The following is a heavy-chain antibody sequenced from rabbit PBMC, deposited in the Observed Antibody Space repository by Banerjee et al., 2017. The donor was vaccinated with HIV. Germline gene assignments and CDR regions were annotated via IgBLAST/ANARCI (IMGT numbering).Heavy chain of an antibody. V-gene: IGHV1S40*01. J-gene: IGHJ4*01. D-gene: IGHD8-1*01. CDR3: ARDPYAGSSYSNGMDLWGTDGFNL. CDR2: VDASSSGIT. Sequence: QSLEESGGGLVKPEGSLTLTCTASGFTLSSYWMCWVRQAPGKGLEWVACVDASSSGITAYATWAKGRFTISKASSTTVTLQMTSLTAADTATYFCARDPYAGSSYSNGMDLWGTDGFNLWGPGTLVTV. CDR1: GFTLSSYW.